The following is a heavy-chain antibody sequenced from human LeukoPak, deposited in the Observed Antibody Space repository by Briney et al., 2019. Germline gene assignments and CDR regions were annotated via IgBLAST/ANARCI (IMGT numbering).Heavy chain of an antibody. CDR1: GFTFSNYW. Sequence: GGSLRLSCAASGFTFSNYWIIWFRQAPGKGLEWVAHISQDGSVKNYVDSVKGRFTISRDNANNFSFLQMDSLRAEDTAVYYCVFYYASGVFYWGQGTLVTVSS. CDR2: ISQDGSVK. V-gene: IGHV3-7*01. CDR3: VFYYASGVFY. J-gene: IGHJ4*02. D-gene: IGHD3-10*01.